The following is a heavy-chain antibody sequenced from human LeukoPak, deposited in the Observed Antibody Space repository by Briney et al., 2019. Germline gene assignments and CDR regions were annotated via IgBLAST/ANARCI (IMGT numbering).Heavy chain of an antibody. Sequence: GGSLRLSCAASGFTFSTSWMSWVRQAPGKGLVCVSRINSDGSRTTYADSVRGRFAISRDNAKNTLSLQMNSLRAEDTAVYYCAKDLWGAAADWGQGSVVTVSS. V-gene: IGHV3-74*01. CDR2: INSDGSRT. CDR1: GFTFSTSW. CDR3: AKDLWGAAAD. D-gene: IGHD2-15*01. J-gene: IGHJ4*02.